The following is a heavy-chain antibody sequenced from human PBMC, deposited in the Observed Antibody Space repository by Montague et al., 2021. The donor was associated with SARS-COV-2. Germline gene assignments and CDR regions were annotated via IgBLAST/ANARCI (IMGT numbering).Heavy chain of an antibody. CDR2: SWGT. CDR3: ARGSHYYDSSGYYFDY. Sequence: SWGTNYNPSLNSRVTVSVDTSKNQFSLKLSSVTAADTAAYYCARGSHYYDSSGYYFDYWGQVTTVNVSS. J-gene: IGHJ4*03. V-gene: IGHV4-59*09. D-gene: IGHD3-22*01.